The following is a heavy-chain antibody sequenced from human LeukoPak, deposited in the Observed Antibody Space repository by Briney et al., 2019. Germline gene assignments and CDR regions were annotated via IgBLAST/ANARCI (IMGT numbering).Heavy chain of an antibody. D-gene: IGHD1-26*01. J-gene: IGHJ3*02. CDR3: VKGGRWAGATVWSDI. V-gene: IGHV3-64D*09. CDR1: GFTFSGYG. Sequence: GGSLRLSCSASGFTFSGYGMHWVRQAPGRGLEYVSAISSNGGSTYYADSVKGRFTISRDNSKNTLYLQMSSLRAEDTAVYYCVKGGRWAGATVWSDIWGQGTMVTVSS. CDR2: ISSNGGST.